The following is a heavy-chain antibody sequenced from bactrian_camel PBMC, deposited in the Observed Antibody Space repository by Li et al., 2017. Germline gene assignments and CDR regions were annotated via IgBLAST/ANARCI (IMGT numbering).Heavy chain of an antibody. D-gene: IGHD5*01. CDR3: AAAGIQWLSSRGLGYAGAWETYSY. CDR2: ISSDGKST. J-gene: IGHJ4*01. V-gene: IGHV3S40*01. CDR1: GSLFSTYT. Sequence: VQLVESGGGLAQPGGSLRLSCAASGSLFSTYTMSWVRQAPGKGLEWVSSISSDGKSTYYADSVKGRFAISRIYKDGAKQTVSLEMNNLRPEDTAVYYCAAAGIQWLSSRGLGYAGAWETYSYWGQGTQVTVS.